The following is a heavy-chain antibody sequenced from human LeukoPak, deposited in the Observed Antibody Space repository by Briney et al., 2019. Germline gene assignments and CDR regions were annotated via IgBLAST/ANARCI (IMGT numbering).Heavy chain of an antibody. V-gene: IGHV3-21*01. CDR2: ISSSISYI. D-gene: IGHD3-10*01. CDR1: GFTFSTYS. J-gene: IGHJ4*02. Sequence: GGSLRLSCAASGFTFSTYSMNWVRQAPGKGLEWVSSISSSISYIYYADSVKGRFTISRDNAKNSLFLQMNSLRDEDTAVYYCARGGGSGTYYFDYWGQGTLVTVSS. CDR3: ARGGGSGTYYFDY.